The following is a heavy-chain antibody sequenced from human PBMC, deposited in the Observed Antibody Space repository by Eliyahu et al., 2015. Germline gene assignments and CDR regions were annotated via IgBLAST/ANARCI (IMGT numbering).Heavy chain of an antibody. D-gene: IGHD3-3*01. CDR1: GGSFSGYY. Sequence: QVQLQQWGAGLLKPSETLSLTCAVXGGSFSGYYWSWIRQPPGKGLEWIGEINHSGSTNYNPSLKSRVTISVDTSKNQFSLKLSSVTAADTAVYYCARERDFWSGTAFDYWGQGTLVTVSS. CDR3: ARERDFWSGTAFDY. J-gene: IGHJ4*02. V-gene: IGHV4-34*01. CDR2: INHSGST.